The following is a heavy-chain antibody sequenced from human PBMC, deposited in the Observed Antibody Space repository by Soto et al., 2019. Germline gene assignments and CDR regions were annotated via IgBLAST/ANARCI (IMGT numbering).Heavy chain of an antibody. CDR2: IYYSGST. V-gene: IGHV4-31*03. J-gene: IGHJ4*02. D-gene: IGHD5-18*01. CDR1: GGSISSGDYF. Sequence: QVQLQESGPGLVKPSQTLSLTCTVSGGSISSGDYFWSWIRQHPGNGLEWIGYIYYSGSTYYNPSLRCRLTITLHTSKNQFALRLSSVTAADTAVYYCASVDTAVPRRIDYWGQGTLVTVSS. CDR3: ASVDTAVPRRIDY.